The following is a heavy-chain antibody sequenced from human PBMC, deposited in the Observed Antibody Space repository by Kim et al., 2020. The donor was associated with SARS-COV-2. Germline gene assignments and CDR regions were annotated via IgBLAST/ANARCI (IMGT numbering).Heavy chain of an antibody. CDR1: GFIFGDYA. D-gene: IGHD3-22*01. Sequence: GGSLRLSCAASGFIFGDYAMHWVRQAPGKGLEWVSGITRNSGNIAYADSVKGRFTISRDNAKNSLYLQMNSLRTEDTALYYCAKVRESDSTETDYWGQGTLVTVSP. CDR2: ITRNSGNI. CDR3: AKVRESDSTETDY. J-gene: IGHJ4*02. V-gene: IGHV3-9*01.